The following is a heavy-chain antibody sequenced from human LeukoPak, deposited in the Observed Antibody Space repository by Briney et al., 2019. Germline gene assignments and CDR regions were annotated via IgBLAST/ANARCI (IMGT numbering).Heavy chain of an antibody. Sequence: SETLSLTCAVSGGSISSGGYSWSWIRQPPGKGLEWIGYIYHSGSTYYNPSLKSRVTISVDTSKNQFSLKLSSATAADTAVYYCARHQLWTTPDFDYWGQGTLVTVSS. V-gene: IGHV4-30-2*03. CDR2: IYHSGST. D-gene: IGHD5-18*01. J-gene: IGHJ4*02. CDR1: GGSISSGGYS. CDR3: ARHQLWTTPDFDY.